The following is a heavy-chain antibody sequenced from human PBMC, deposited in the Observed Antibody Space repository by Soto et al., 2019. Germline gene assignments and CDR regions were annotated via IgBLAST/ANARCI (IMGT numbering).Heavy chain of an antibody. J-gene: IGHJ3*02. CDR3: ARASRMGSALDPDAFEI. V-gene: IGHV4-31*03. Sequence: QVQLQEAGPGLVKPSQTLTLTCTVSGDSISNGAYYWSWIRQHPGKGLEWIGNIYYNGATYYSLSLKSRTTMSVDTFKYHFSLKLSSLTAADTAVYYCARASRMGSALDPDAFEIWGQGTMVTVSS. CDR2: IYYNGAT. CDR1: GDSISNGAYY. D-gene: IGHD3-3*01.